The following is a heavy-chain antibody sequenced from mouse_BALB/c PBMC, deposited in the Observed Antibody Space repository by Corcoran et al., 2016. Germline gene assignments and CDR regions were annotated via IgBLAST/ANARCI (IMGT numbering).Heavy chain of an antibody. D-gene: IGHD3-1*01. V-gene: IGHV9-3-1*01. CDR3: ARSISSGFAWFAY. Sequence: QIQWVQSGPELKKPGETVKISCKASGYTFTNYGMNWVKQAPGKGLKWMGWINTYTGEPTYADDFKGRFAFSLETSASTAYLQINNLKNEDTATYFCARSISSGFAWFAYWGQGTLVTVSA. J-gene: IGHJ3*01. CDR2: INTYTGEP. CDR1: GYTFTNYG.